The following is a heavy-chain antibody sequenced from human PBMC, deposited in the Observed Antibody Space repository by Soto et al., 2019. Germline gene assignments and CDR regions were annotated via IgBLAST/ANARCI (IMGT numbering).Heavy chain of an antibody. CDR3: ARTRTTDLAEDAFDI. Sequence: QVQLQESGPGLVKASETLSLKCAVSGGLIKNFYWGWIRQTPGKGLEWLGYVSHRGRSTYNPSLKSRLSISVDTSQKHLSLTLRSVTAVDTATYYCARTRTTDLAEDAFDIWGQGTPVTVSS. CDR1: GGLIKNFY. D-gene: IGHD4-17*01. V-gene: IGHV4-59*01. CDR2: VSHRGRS. J-gene: IGHJ3*02.